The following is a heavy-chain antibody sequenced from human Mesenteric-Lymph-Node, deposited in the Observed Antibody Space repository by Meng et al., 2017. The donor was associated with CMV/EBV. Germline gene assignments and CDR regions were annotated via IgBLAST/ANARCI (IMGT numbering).Heavy chain of an antibody. J-gene: IGHJ3*02. CDR1: GFTFGDYA. Sequence: GESLKISCTASGFTFGDYAMSWVRQAPGKGLEWVGFIRSKAYGGTTEYAASVKGRFTISRDDSKSIAYLQMNSLKTEDTAVYYCTRDGPLLWFGERYDAFDIWGQGTMVTVSS. CDR2: IRSKAYGGTT. CDR3: TRDGPLLWFGERYDAFDI. V-gene: IGHV3-49*04. D-gene: IGHD3-10*01.